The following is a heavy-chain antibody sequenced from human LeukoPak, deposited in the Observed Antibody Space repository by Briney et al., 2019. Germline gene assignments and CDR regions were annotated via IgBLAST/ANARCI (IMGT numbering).Heavy chain of an antibody. J-gene: IGHJ4*02. CDR2: ISSGGSVM. CDR1: GYTLSDYT. Sequence: PGGSLRLSCGASGYTLSDYTMNWVRQAPGKGPEWISYISSGGSVMHYADSVKGRFTISRDNVENSLYLQMNSLRVEDTAVYYCTGDLEYWGQGVLVTVSS. V-gene: IGHV3-48*01. CDR3: TGDLEY.